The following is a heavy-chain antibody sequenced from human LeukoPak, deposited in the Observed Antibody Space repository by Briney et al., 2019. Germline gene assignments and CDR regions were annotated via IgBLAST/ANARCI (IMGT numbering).Heavy chain of an antibody. CDR3: ARGYCSGGSCYWDAFDI. CDR1: GYSFTSYW. CDR2: IYPGDSHT. V-gene: IGHV5-51*01. D-gene: IGHD2-15*01. J-gene: IGHJ3*02. Sequence: GESLKISCRGSGYSFTSYWIGWVRQMPGKGLEWMGIIYPGDSHTRYSPAFQGQVTISADKSISTAYVQWSSLKASDTAMYYCARGYCSGGSCYWDAFDIWGQGTMVTVSS.